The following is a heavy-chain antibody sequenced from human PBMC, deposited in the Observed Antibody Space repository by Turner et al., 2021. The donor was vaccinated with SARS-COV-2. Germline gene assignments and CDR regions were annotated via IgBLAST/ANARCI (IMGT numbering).Heavy chain of an antibody. CDR1: GGSISNSGYF. Sequence: QLQLQESGPGLVKPSETLSLPCTVSGGSISNSGYFWAWIRQPPGKGPEWIGTIRYGENTYYNPSLRSRVTISVDTSNKQFSLSLSSATAADTAVYYCARRLVVQGTDDYSYYYGMDVWGQGTTVTVSS. CDR3: ARRLVVQGTDDYSYYYGMDV. J-gene: IGHJ6*02. V-gene: IGHV4-39*01. CDR2: IRYGENT. D-gene: IGHD3-22*01.